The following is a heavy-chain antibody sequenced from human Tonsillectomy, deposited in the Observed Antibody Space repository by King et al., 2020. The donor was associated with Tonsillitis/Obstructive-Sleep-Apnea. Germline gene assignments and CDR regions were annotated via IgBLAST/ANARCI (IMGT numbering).Heavy chain of an antibody. Sequence: VQLVESGGGVVQPGRSLRLSCAASGFTFSSYTMHWVRQAPGKGLEWVAVISYDGSNKFYADSVKGRFTISRDNSKNTLYLQMNSLGAEDTAVYYCARVGVESSCYYFITPMVAFEIWGQGTLVTVSS. D-gene: IGHD6-13*01. CDR2: ISYDGSNK. CDR3: ARVGVESSCYYFITPMVAFEI. CDR1: GFTFSSYT. V-gene: IGHV3-30*04. J-gene: IGHJ3*02.